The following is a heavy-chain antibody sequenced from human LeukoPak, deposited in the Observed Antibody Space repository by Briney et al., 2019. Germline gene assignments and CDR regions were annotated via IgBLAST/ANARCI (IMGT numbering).Heavy chain of an antibody. J-gene: IGHJ4*02. D-gene: IGHD5-24*01. CDR3: ARVTPHGYTDFDY. CDR1: GFTFSSYA. Sequence: GGSLRLSCAASGFTFSSYAMSWVRQAPGKGLEWVSAISGSGGGTYYADSVQGRFTISRDNSKNTLFLQMNSLRGEDTAVYYCARVTPHGYTDFDYWGQGTLVTVSS. V-gene: IGHV3-23*01. CDR2: ISGSGGGT.